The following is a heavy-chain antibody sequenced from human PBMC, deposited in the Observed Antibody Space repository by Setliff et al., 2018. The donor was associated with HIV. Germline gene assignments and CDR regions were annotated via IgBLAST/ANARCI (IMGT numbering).Heavy chain of an antibody. V-gene: IGHV3-30*02. CDR3: AKDYSSGWYRHFDY. Sequence: PGGSLRLSCAASGFTFSDSGMHWARQAPGKGLEWVAFIRYDGSSEYYADSVKGRFTISRDNSKNTLYLQMNGLRPEDTAVYYCAKDYSSGWYRHFDYWGQGTRVTVSS. CDR1: GFTFSDSG. D-gene: IGHD6-19*01. CDR2: IRYDGSSE. J-gene: IGHJ4*02.